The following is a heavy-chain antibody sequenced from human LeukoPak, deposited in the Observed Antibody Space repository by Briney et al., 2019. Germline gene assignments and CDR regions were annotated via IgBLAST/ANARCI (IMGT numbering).Heavy chain of an antibody. CDR1: GFTFSSYA. CDR3: AKAPYYDIYGMDV. J-gene: IGHJ6*02. CDR2: ISGSGGST. D-gene: IGHD3-9*01. V-gene: IGHV3-23*01. Sequence: TGGSLRLSCAASGFTFSSYAMSWVRQAPGKGLERGSAISGSGGSTYYADSVKGRFTISRDNSKNTLYLQMNSLRAEDTAVYYCAKAPYYDIYGMDVWGQGTTVTVSS.